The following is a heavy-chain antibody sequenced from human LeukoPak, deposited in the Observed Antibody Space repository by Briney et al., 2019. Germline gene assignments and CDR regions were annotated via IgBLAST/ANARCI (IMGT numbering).Heavy chain of an antibody. V-gene: IGHV3-7*01. J-gene: IGHJ6*02. CDR2: IKQDGSEK. Sequence: GGSLRLSCAASGFTFSSYWMSCVRQAPGKGLEGVANIKQDGSEKYYVDSVKGRFTISRDNAKNSLSLQMNSLRAEDTAVYYCARAGPYYYYGMDVWGXXTTVTVSS. CDR1: GFTFSSYW. D-gene: IGHD3-10*01. CDR3: ARAGPYYYYGMDV.